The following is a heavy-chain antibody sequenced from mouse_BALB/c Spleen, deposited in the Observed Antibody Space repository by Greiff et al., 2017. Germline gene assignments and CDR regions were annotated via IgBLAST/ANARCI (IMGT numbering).Heavy chain of an antibody. CDR3: ARWPNWDGMFAY. D-gene: IGHD4-1*02. J-gene: IGHJ3*01. V-gene: IGHV3-1*02. CDR2: IHYSGST. CDR1: GYSITSGYS. Sequence: EVQLLESGPDLVKPSQSLSLTCTVTGYSITSGYSWHWIRQCPGNKLEWMGYIHYSGSTNYNPSLKSRISITRDTSKNQFFLQLNSVTTEDTATYYCARWPNWDGMFAYWGQGTLVTVSA.